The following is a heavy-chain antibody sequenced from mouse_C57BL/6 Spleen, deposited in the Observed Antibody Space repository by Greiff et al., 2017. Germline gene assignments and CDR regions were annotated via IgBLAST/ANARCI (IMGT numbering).Heavy chain of an antibody. V-gene: IGHV5-6*01. CDR3: ASGPYYSNYFDY. D-gene: IGHD2-5*01. J-gene: IGHJ2*01. CDR2: ISSGGSYT. Sequence: EVKLVESGGDLVKPGGSLTLSCAASGFTFSSYGMSWVRQTPDKRLEWVATISSGGSYTYYPDSVKGRFTISRDNAKNTLYLQMSSLKSEDTAMYYCASGPYYSNYFDYWGQGTTLTVSS. CDR1: GFTFSSYG.